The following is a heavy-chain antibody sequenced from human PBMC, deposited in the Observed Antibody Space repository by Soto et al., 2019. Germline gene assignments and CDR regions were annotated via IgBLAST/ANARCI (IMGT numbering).Heavy chain of an antibody. CDR1: GFSLSTSGVG. J-gene: IGHJ4*02. CDR3: AHRRTGYFDY. D-gene: IGHD3-10*01. CDR2: IYWEDDK. V-gene: IGHV2-5*02. Sequence: QITLKESGPTLVKPTQTLTLTCTFSGFSLSTSGVGVGWIRQPPGKALKWLALIYWEDDKSYSPALKSKLNIIKDTAKNQVVLRMTNMDAVDTATYYCAHRRTGYFDYWGQGTLVTVSS.